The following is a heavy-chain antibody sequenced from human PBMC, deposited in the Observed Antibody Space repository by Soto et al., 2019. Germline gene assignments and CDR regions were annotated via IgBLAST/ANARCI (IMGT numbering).Heavy chain of an antibody. CDR2: INHSGST. D-gene: IGHD5-18*01. J-gene: IGHJ6*02. CDR3: ARRGYSYGVDV. V-gene: IGHV4-34*01. Sequence: PSETLSLTCAVYGGSFSGYYWSWIRQPPGKGLEWIGEINHSGSTNYNPSLKSRVTISVDTSKNQFSLKLSSVTAADTAVYYCARRGYSYGVDVWGQGTTVTVSS. CDR1: GGSFSGYY.